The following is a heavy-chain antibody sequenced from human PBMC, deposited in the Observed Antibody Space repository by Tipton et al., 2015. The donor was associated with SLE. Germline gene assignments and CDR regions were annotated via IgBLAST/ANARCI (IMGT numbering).Heavy chain of an antibody. CDR2: ISSSGSTI. D-gene: IGHD3/OR15-3a*01. J-gene: IGHJ4*02. V-gene: IGHV3-48*04. CDR1: GFTFSSYG. CDR3: ARAEPSYGLDDY. Sequence: SLRLSCAASGFTFSSYGMHWVRQAPGKGLEWVSYISSSGSTIYYADPVKGRFTISRDNAKNSLYLQMNSLRAEDTAVYYCARAEPSYGLDDYWGQGTLVTVSS.